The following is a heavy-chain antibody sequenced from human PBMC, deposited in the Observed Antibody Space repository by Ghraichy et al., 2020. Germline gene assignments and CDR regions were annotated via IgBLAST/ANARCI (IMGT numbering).Heavy chain of an antibody. CDR2: INHSGST. CDR1: GGSFSGYY. D-gene: IGHD2/OR15-2a*01. Sequence: SETLSLTCAVYGGSFSGYYWSWSRQPPGKGLEWIGEINHSGSTNYNPSLKSRGTISVDTSKNQFSLKLSSVTAADTAVYYCARAAMGTTTISERVANWFDPWGQGTLVTVSS. J-gene: IGHJ5*02. V-gene: IGHV4-34*01. CDR3: ARAAMGTTTISERVANWFDP.